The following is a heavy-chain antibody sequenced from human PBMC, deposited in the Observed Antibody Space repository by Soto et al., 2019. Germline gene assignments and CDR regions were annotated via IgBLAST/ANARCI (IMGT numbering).Heavy chain of an antibody. J-gene: IGHJ3*02. CDR3: AKDGGSPADAFDI. CDR2: ISGDGGST. CDR1: GFTFDDYA. V-gene: IGHV3-43*02. Sequence: GGSLRLSCAASGFTFDDYAMHWVRQAPGKGLEWVSLISGDGGSTYYADSVKGRFTISRDNSKNSLHLQMNSLRTEDTALYTSAKDGGSPADAFDIWGQGTMVTVSS.